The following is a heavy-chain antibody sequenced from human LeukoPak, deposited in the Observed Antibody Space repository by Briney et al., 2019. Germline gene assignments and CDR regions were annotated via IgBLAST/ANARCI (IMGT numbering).Heavy chain of an antibody. V-gene: IGHV3-23*01. CDR1: GIIFSSYA. CDR2: IRASGGTA. Sequence: GGSLRLSCAASGIIFSSYAMSWVRQAPGKWLEWVSAIRASGGTAYYADSVKGRFTISGDNSKNTLYLQMNSLRAEDTAVYYCAKVWAHDGSGNPYWHFDLWGRGTLVTVSS. J-gene: IGHJ2*01. CDR3: AKVWAHDGSGNPYWHFDL. D-gene: IGHD3-10*01.